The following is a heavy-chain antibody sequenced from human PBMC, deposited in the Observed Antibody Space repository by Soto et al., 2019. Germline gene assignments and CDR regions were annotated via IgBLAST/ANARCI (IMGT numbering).Heavy chain of an antibody. Sequence: PAETLSLTCAVYGGSFIGYYWSWIRQPPGKGLEWIGEINHSGSTNYNPSLKSRVTISVDTSKNQFSLKLSSVTAADTAVYYCARGLSYRYAFDIWGQGTMVTVSS. CDR1: GGSFIGYY. J-gene: IGHJ3*02. D-gene: IGHD3-16*02. CDR2: INHSGST. CDR3: ARGLSYRYAFDI. V-gene: IGHV4-34*01.